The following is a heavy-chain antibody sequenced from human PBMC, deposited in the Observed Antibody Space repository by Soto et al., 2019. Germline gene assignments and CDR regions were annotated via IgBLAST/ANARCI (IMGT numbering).Heavy chain of an antibody. CDR2: IWYDGSNK. D-gene: IGHD1-1*01. J-gene: IGHJ4*02. CDR3: AKKVPGSNSLDS. CDR1: GFTFSSYG. V-gene: IGHV3-33*06. Sequence: PGGSLRLSCAASGFTFSSYGMHWVRQAPGKGLEWVAIIWYDGSNKYYADSVKGRFTISRDNSKNTLYLQMNSLRVEDTAVYYGAKKVPGSNSLDSWGQGSLVPVSS.